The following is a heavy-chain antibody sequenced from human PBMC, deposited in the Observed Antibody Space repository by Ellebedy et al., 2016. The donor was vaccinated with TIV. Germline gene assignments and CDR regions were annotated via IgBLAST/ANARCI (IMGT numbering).Heavy chain of an antibody. V-gene: IGHV4-59*11. Sequence: SETLSLXCTVSGGYYLRSHYWSWIRQPPGKGLEWLGYIYYSGSTNYNPSLKSRVNISVDTSKNQFSLKLSSVTAADTAVYYCARSLAASDKVTYYFGMDVWGQGTTVTVSS. J-gene: IGHJ6*02. CDR1: GGYYLRSHY. CDR3: ARSLAASDKVTYYFGMDV. CDR2: IYYSGST. D-gene: IGHD6-13*01.